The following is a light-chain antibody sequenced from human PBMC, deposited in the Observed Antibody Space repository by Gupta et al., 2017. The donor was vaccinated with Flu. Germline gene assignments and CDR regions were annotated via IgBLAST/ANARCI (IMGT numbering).Light chain of an antibody. Sequence: QAVLTQPSSLSASPGASASLTCTLRSGINVGTYRIYWYQQKPGSPPQSLLRYKSDSDKQQGSGVPSRFSGFKDASANAGILLIAGLQSEDEADYYCMIWHSSAWVFGGGTKLTVL. V-gene: IGLV5-45*02. CDR2: YKSDSDK. J-gene: IGLJ3*02. CDR3: MIWHSSAWV. CDR1: SGINVGTYR.